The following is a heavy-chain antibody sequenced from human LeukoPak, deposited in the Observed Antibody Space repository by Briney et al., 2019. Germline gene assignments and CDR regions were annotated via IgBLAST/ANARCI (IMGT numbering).Heavy chain of an antibody. D-gene: IGHD3-10*01. J-gene: IGHJ4*02. CDR1: GFTFNNYA. CDR2: ISDSGIST. Sequence: PGGSLRLSCAASGFTFNNYAMSWVRQAPGKGLKWVSTISDSGISTYYADSVKGRFTISRDNSRDTQYLQMNSLRADDTALYYCAKMVRVQGGTYYFDYWGQGTLVTVSS. CDR3: AKMVRVQGGTYYFDY. V-gene: IGHV3-23*01.